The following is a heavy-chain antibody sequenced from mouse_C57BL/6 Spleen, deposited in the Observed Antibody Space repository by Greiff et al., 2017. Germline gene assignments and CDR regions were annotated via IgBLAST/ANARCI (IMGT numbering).Heavy chain of an antibody. CDR3: ARQLRLPAMDY. D-gene: IGHD3-2*02. Sequence: VKLQQSGPELVKPGASVKISCKASGYAFSSSWMNWVKQRPGKGLEWIGRIYPGDGDTNYNGKFKGKATLTADKSSSTAYMQLSSLTSEDSAVYFCARQLRLPAMDYWGQGTSVTVSS. V-gene: IGHV1-82*01. CDR2: IYPGDGDT. J-gene: IGHJ4*01. CDR1: GYAFSSSW.